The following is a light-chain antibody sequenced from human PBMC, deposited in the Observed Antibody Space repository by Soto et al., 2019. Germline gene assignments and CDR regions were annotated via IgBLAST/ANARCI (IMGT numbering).Light chain of an antibody. CDR1: SSDVGGYNY. CDR3: CSHAGSYTYV. CDR2: DVT. J-gene: IGLJ1*01. Sequence: QSALTQPRSVSGSPGPSLTISCTGNSSDVGGYNYVSWYQQHPGKAPKLMIYDVTKRPSGVPDRFSGSKSGNTASLTISGLQAEDEGDYYCCSHAGSYTYVFGTGTKVTVL. V-gene: IGLV2-11*01.